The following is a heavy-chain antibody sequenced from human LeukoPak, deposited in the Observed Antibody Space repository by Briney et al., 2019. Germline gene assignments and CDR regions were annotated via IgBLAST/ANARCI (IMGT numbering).Heavy chain of an antibody. V-gene: IGHV3-64*04. CDR1: GFTFSSYA. CDR3: ARSDQGFDY. J-gene: IGHJ4*02. CDR2: ISSNGGST. Sequence: GGSLRLSCSASGFTFSSYAMHWVRQAPGKGLEYVSAISSNGGSTYYADSVKGRFTISRDNAKNSLYLQMNSLRVDDTAVYYCARSDQGFDYWGQGTLVTVSS.